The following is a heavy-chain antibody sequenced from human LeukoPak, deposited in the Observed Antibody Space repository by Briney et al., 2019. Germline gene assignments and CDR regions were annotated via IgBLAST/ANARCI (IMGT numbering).Heavy chain of an antibody. Sequence: ASVKVSCKASGYTFTGHHIHWLRQAPGQGLEWMGVISPNDGSITNAQKFRGRVTMTRDTSTSTVYMELSSLRSEDTAVYYCARDPCIISCYNWFEPWGQGTLVTVSS. CDR1: GYTFTGHH. J-gene: IGHJ5*02. CDR2: ISPNDGSI. CDR3: ARDPCIISCYNWFEP. V-gene: IGHV1-46*01. D-gene: IGHD3-16*01.